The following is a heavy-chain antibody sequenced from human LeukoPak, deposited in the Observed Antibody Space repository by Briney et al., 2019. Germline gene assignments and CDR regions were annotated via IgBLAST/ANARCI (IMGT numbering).Heavy chain of an antibody. CDR3: ARVSSSGYHHRVYYYYGMDV. D-gene: IGHD3-22*01. CDR1: GGSISSGDYY. CDR2: IYYSGST. V-gene: IGHV4-30-4*01. J-gene: IGHJ6*02. Sequence: PSQTLSLTCTVSGGSISSGDYYWSWIRQPPGKGLEWIGYIYYSGSTYYNPSLKSRVTISADTSKNQFSLKLSSVTAADTAVYYCARVSSSGYHHRVYYYYGMDVWGQGTTVTVSS.